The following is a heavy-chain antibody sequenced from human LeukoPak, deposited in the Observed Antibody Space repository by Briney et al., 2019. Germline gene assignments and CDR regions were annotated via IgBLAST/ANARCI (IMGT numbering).Heavy chain of an antibody. V-gene: IGHV3-53*01. J-gene: IGHJ4*02. CDR2: IYSGGST. Sequence: GGSLRLSCAASGFTVSSNYMSRVRQAPGKGLEWVSVIYSGGSTYYADSVKGRFTISRDNSKNTLYLQMNSLRAEDTAVYYCARAAYSGSYHSDYWGQGTLVTVSS. CDR3: ARAAYSGSYHSDY. CDR1: GFTVSSNY. D-gene: IGHD1-26*01.